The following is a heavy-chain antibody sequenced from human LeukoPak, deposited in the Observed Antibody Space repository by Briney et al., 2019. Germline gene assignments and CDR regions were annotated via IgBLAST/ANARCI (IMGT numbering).Heavy chain of an antibody. V-gene: IGHV4-39*07. CDR2: IYYSGST. D-gene: IGHD4-17*01. CDR3: AREEGDYGGGY. Sequence: SETLSLTCTVSGGSISSSSYYWGWIRQPPGKGLEWIGSIYYSGSTYYNPSLKSRVTISVDRSKNQFSLKLSSVTAADTAVYYCAREEGDYGGGYWGQGTLVTVSS. J-gene: IGHJ4*02. CDR1: GGSISSSSYY.